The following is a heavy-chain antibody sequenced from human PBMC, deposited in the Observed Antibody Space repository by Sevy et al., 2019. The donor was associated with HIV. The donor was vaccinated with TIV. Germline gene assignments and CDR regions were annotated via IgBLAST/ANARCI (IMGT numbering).Heavy chain of an antibody. Sequence: GGSLRLSCAASGFTFSSHAMHWVRQAPGKGLEWVALISYDGVIKDYAESVKGRFTMSRDNSKNTLYLQMNSLRADDTAVYYCAREAGYSTGWSPGNYWGQGTLVTVSS. CDR2: ISYDGVIK. J-gene: IGHJ4*02. V-gene: IGHV3-30*14. D-gene: IGHD6-19*01. CDR1: GFTFSSHA. CDR3: AREAGYSTGWSPGNY.